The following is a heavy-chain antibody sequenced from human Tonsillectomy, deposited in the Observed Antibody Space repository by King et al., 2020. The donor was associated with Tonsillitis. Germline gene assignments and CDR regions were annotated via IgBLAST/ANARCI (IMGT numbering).Heavy chain of an antibody. CDR2: FWYDGSNQ. CDR1: GFTFSNYG. CDR3: ARGPSPGYSSGWYEYYFDH. J-gene: IGHJ4*02. D-gene: IGHD6-19*01. V-gene: IGHV3-33*01. Sequence: VQLVESGGGVVQPGRSLRLSCAASGFTFSNYGMHWVRQAPGKGLEWVTFFWYDGSNQYSVDSVKGRFTISRDNSKNTVYLQMNSLRAEDTAVYYCARGPSPGYSSGWYEYYFDHWGQGTLVTVSS.